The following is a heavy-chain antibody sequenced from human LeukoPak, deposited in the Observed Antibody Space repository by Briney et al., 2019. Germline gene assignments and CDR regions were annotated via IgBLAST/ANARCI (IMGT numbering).Heavy chain of an antibody. CDR1: GFPFSTYA. V-gene: IGHV3-30-3*01. Sequence: GGSLRLSCSASGFPFSTYAMHWVRQAPGKGLEWVAVISYDGSNKYYADSVKGRFTISRDNSKNTLYLQMNSLRAEDTAVYYCTRRGGGQDFDYWGQGILVPVSS. CDR2: ISYDGSNK. J-gene: IGHJ4*02. D-gene: IGHD4-23*01. CDR3: TRRGGGQDFDY.